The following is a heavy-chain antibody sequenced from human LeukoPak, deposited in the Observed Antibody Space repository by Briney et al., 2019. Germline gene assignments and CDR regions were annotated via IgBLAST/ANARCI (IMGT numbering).Heavy chain of an antibody. Sequence: SETLSLTCTVSGGSVSSGSYYWSWIRQPPGKGLEWIGYIYCSGSTNYNPSLKSRVTISVDTSKNQFSLKLSSVTAADTAVYYCARGGPLIWAVMDYWGQGTLVTVSS. CDR2: IYCSGST. V-gene: IGHV4-61*01. CDR3: ARGGPLIWAVMDY. CDR1: GGSVSSGSYY. D-gene: IGHD2-21*01. J-gene: IGHJ4*02.